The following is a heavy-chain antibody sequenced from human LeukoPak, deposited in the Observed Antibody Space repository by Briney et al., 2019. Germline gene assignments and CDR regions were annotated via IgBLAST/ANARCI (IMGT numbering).Heavy chain of an antibody. Sequence: GGSLRLSCAASGFTFSSYSMNWVRQAPGKGLEWASYISSSSSTIYYADSVKGRFTISRDNAKNSLHLQMNSLRDEDTAVYYCARDRPGYSSSWYSDYWGQGTLVTVSS. CDR2: ISSSSSTI. CDR3: ARDRPGYSSSWYSDY. D-gene: IGHD6-13*01. CDR1: GFTFSSYS. J-gene: IGHJ4*02. V-gene: IGHV3-48*02.